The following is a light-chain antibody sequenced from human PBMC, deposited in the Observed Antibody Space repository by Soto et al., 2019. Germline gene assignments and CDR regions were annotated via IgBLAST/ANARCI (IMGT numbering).Light chain of an antibody. J-gene: IGLJ1*01. Sequence: QSVLTQSPSASGTPGQRVTISCSGSSSNIGSNTVSWYQQLPGTAPKLLIYSNNQRPSGVPDRFSGSKSGTSASLAIGGLQSEDECDYYCATWDDSLNGHVFGTGTKVTVL. CDR1: SSNIGSNT. V-gene: IGLV1-44*01. CDR2: SNN. CDR3: ATWDDSLNGHV.